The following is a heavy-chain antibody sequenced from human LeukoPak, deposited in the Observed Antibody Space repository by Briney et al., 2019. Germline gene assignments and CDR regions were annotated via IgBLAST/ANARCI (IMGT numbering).Heavy chain of an antibody. D-gene: IGHD3-22*01. J-gene: IGHJ4*02. Sequence: GGSLRLSCAASGFTVSSNYMNWVRQAPGKGLEWVSVIYSGGSTYYADSVKGRFTISRDNSKNTLYLQMNSLRAEDTAVYYCARVVNEKINSGYYSDYWGQGTLVTVSS. CDR3: ARVVNEKINSGYYSDY. CDR1: GFTVSSNY. V-gene: IGHV3-66*01. CDR2: IYSGGST.